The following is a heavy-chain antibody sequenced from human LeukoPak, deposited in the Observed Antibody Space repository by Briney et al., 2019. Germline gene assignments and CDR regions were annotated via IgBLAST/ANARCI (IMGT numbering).Heavy chain of an antibody. V-gene: IGHV1-8*03. CDR3: AREVRGDIDY. CDR2: MNPNSGNT. D-gene: IGHD3-10*01. CDR1: GYTFTSYD. J-gene: IGHJ4*02. Sequence: GASVKVSCQASGYTFTSYDINWVRQATGQGLEWMGWMNPNSGNTGYAQKFQGRVTITTDESTSTAYMELSSLRSEDTAVYYCAREVRGDIDYWGQGTLVTVSS.